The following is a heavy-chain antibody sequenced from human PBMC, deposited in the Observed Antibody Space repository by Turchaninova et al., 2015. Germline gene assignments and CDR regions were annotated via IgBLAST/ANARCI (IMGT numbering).Heavy chain of an antibody. D-gene: IGHD2-21*02. Sequence: GGGLVRPGTSLRLSCAASGFRFSDYGMNWVRQSPGKGLEWVSSIDQSGRSIYYADSLKGRFSVSRDNANSSGYLQMNSLRGEDTAVNYCTKDWATYCSVDICFFGIDVWGRGTTVTVSS. J-gene: IGHJ6*04. CDR2: IDQSGRSI. V-gene: IGHV3-21*01. CDR1: GFRFSDYG. CDR3: TKDWATYCSVDICFFGIDV.